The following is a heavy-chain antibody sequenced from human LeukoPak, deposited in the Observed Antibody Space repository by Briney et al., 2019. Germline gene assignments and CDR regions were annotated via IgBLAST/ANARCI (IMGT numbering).Heavy chain of an antibody. CDR1: GGSISSSNYY. V-gene: IGHV4-39*01. J-gene: IGHJ6*03. D-gene: IGHD3-3*01. CDR2: IYYSGST. Sequence: SETLSLTCTVSGGSISSSNYYWGWIRQPPGKGLEWIGSIYYSGSTYYNPSLKSRVTISVDTSKNQFSLKLSSVTAADTAVYYCAREFSDFWSGYTYYYYMDVWGKGTTVTVSS. CDR3: AREFSDFWSGYTYYYYMDV.